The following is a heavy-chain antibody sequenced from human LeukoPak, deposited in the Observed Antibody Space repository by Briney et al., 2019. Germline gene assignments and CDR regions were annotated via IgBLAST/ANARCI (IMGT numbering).Heavy chain of an antibody. CDR3: ARGEGFLGPNWFDP. CDR2: IYTSGST. V-gene: IGHV4-61*02. Sequence: SQTPSLTCTVSGGSISSGSYYWSWIRQPAGKGLEWIGRIYTSGSTNYNPSLKSRVTISVDTSKNQFSLKLSSVTAADTAVYYCARGEGFLGPNWFDPWGQGTLVTVSS. D-gene: IGHD3-3*01. CDR1: GGSISSGSYY. J-gene: IGHJ5*02.